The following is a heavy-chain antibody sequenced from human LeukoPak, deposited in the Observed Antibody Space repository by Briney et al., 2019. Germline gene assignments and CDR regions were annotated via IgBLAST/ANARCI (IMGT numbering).Heavy chain of an antibody. CDR1: GFTVSSNY. CDR2: IYSGGST. D-gene: IGHD5-18*01. J-gene: IGHJ4*02. V-gene: IGHV3-53*01. Sequence: GGSLRLSCAAPGFTVSSNYMSWVRQAPGKGLEWVSVIYSGGSTYYADSVKGRFTISRDNSKNTLYLQMNSLRAEDTAVYYCNKRPDTAMPIDYWGQGTLVTVSS. CDR3: NKRPDTAMPIDY.